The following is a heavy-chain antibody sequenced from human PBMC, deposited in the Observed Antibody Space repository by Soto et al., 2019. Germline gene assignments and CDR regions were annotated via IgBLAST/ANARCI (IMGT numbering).Heavy chain of an antibody. CDR1: GGSISSYY. CDR2: IYYSGST. CDR3: ARWWGTTFDY. V-gene: IGHV4-59*08. J-gene: IGHJ4*02. D-gene: IGHD3-16*01. Sequence: SETLSLTCTVSGGSISSYYWSWIRQPPGKGLEWIGYIYYSGSTNYNPSLKSRVTISVDTSKNQFSLKLSSVTAADTAVYYCARWWGTTFDYWGQGTLVTVSS.